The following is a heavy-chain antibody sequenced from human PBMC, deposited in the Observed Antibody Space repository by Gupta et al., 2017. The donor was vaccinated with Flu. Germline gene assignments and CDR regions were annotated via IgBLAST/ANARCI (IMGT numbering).Heavy chain of an antibody. CDR1: GYTFATHY. J-gene: IGHJ4*02. Sequence: QVQLVQSGAEVKRPGASVKISCRTSGYTFATHYIHWVRQAPGQGLEWMGIINPNGGSTNYAQKFQGRVTMIGDTSTSTVYMELSRLRSEVTAVYYCARGMPGYTYGYNYFQYWGQGTLVTVSS. CDR2: INPNGGST. CDR3: ARGMPGYTYGYNYFQY. V-gene: IGHV1-46*01. D-gene: IGHD5-18*01.